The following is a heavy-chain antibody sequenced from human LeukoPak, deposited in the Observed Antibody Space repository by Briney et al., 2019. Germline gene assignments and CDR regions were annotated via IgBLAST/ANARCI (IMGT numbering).Heavy chain of an antibody. J-gene: IGHJ4*02. CDR2: ISGSGGDT. CDR3: ATSSGWYPKYFDY. CDR1: GFTFSSYP. Sequence: QTGGSLRLSCAASGFTFSSYPTSWVRQAPGKGLEWVSAISGSGGDTYYADSVKGRFTISRDNSKNTLYLQMNSLRAEDTALYYCATSSGWYPKYFDYWGQGTLVTVSS. V-gene: IGHV3-23*01. D-gene: IGHD6-19*01.